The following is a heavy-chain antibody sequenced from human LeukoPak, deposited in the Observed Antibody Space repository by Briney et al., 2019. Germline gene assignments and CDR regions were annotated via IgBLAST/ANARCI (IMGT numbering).Heavy chain of an antibody. CDR1: GFTFSSYE. J-gene: IGHJ4*02. CDR2: ISSSGSTI. D-gene: IGHD5-24*01. V-gene: IGHV3-48*03. Sequence: GGSLRLSCAASGFTFSSYEMNWVRQAPGKGLEWVSYISSSGSTIYYADSVKGRFTISRDNAKNSLYLQMNSLRAEDTAVYYCARVRLVLRIGMATTDFDYWGQGTLVTVSS. CDR3: ARVRLVLRIGMATTDFDY.